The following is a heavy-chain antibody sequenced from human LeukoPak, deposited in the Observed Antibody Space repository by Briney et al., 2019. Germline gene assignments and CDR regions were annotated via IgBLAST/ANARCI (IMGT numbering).Heavy chain of an antibody. CDR3: ASGTKPEEDAFDI. CDR2: INPNSGGT. Sequence: ASVKVSCKASGYTFTGYYMHWVRQAPGQGLEWMGWINPNSGGTNYAQKFQGRVTMTRDTSISTVYMELSSLRSDDTAVYYCASGTKPEEDAFDIWGQGTMVTVSS. CDR1: GYTFTGYY. V-gene: IGHV1-2*02. J-gene: IGHJ3*02. D-gene: IGHD1-26*01.